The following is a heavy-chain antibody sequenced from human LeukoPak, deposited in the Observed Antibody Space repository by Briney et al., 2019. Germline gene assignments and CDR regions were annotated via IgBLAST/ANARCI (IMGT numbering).Heavy chain of an antibody. CDR1: GFTFSSYS. CDR2: ISSSSSYI. Sequence: PGGSLRLSCAASGFTFSSYSMNWVRQAPGKGLEWVSSISSSSSYIYYADSVKGRFTISRDNAKNSLYLQMNSLRAEDTAVYYCARGHWSGYSYNWFDPWGQGTLVTVSS. V-gene: IGHV3-21*01. CDR3: ARGHWSGYSYNWFDP. D-gene: IGHD3-3*01. J-gene: IGHJ5*02.